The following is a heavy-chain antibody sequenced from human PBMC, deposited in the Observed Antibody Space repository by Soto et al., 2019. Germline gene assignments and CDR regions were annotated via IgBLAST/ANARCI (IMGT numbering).Heavy chain of an antibody. Sequence: PSETLSLTCTVSGGSISSGGYYWSWIRQHPGKGLEWIGYIYYSGSTYYNPSLKGQITISVDTSKNQFSLKLSSVTAADTAVYYCAASCVGCGGFNYYGMDAWGQGTTVTVSS. J-gene: IGHJ6*02. CDR3: AASCVGCGGFNYYGMDA. CDR2: IYYSGST. CDR1: GGSISSGGYY. D-gene: IGHD2-21*01. V-gene: IGHV4-31*01.